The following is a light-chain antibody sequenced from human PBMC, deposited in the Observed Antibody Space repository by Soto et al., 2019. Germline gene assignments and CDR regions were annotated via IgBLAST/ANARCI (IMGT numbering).Light chain of an antibody. CDR1: SSNIGAGYD. J-gene: IGLJ2*01. CDR3: QSYDSSLSGSVV. CDR2: GNS. V-gene: IGLV1-40*01. Sequence: QAVVTQPPSVSGAPGQRVTISCTGSSSNIGAGYDVHWYQQLPGTAPKPLIYGNSNRPSGVPDRFSGSKSGTSASLAITGLQAEDEADYYCQSYDSSLSGSVVFGGGTKLTVL.